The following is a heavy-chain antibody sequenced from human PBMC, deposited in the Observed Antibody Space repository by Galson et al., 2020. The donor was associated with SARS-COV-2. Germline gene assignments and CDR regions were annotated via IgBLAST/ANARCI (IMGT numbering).Heavy chain of an antibody. V-gene: IGHV4-34*01. J-gene: IGHJ6*02. CDR1: GGSFSGYY. Sequence: SETLSLTCAVYGGSFSGYYWSWIRQPPGKGLEWIGEINHSGSTNYNPSLKSRVTISVDTSKNQFSLKLSSVTAADTAVYYCARGKKYCSSTSCPRSYYYYYGMDVWGQGTTVTGSS. CDR3: ARGKKYCSSTSCPRSYYYYYGMDV. CDR2: INHSGST. D-gene: IGHD2-2*01.